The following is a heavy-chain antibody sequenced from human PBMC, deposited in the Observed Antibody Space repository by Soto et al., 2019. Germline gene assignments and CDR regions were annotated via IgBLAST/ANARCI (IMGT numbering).Heavy chain of an antibody. CDR2: VHESGST. V-gene: IGHV4-4*08. J-gene: IGHJ4*02. CDR1: GDAISNYY. D-gene: IGHD3-16*01. Sequence: SETLSLTCSVSGDAISNYYWSWIRQSPGRGLEWIGCVHESGSTEYNPCLRGRVMRSRHTSKSQLSLSLRSATAADTATYYCARGTRALITSFFAYWGQGNPVTVSS. CDR3: ARGTRALITSFFAY.